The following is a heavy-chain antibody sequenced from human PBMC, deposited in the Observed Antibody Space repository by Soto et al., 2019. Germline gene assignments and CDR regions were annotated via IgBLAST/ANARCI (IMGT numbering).Heavy chain of an antibody. J-gene: IGHJ4*02. V-gene: IGHV3-74*01. CDR1: GFTFNYYW. CDR3: ARGGDPDY. CDR2: IQSDGSSP. D-gene: IGHD2-21*02. Sequence: EVQLVESGGGLVQPGGSLRLSCVASGFTFNYYWMHWVRQAPGKGLVWVSRIQSDGSSPDYVDSVKGRFTISRDNAKNTLYLQMNNLRAEDTAVCYCARGGDPDYWGQGTMVTVSS.